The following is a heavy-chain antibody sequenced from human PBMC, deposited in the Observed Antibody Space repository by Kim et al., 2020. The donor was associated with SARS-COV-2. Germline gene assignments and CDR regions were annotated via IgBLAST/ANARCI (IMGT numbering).Heavy chain of an antibody. CDR3: ARDATGYFDY. CDR2: ISYDGSNK. J-gene: IGHJ4*02. CDR1: GFTFSSYG. V-gene: IGHV3-33*05. Sequence: GGSLRLSCAASGFTFSSYGMHWVRQAPGKGLEWVAVISYDGSNKYYADSVKGRFTISRDNSKNTLYLQMNSLRAEDTAVYYCARDATGYFDYWGQGTLVTVSS.